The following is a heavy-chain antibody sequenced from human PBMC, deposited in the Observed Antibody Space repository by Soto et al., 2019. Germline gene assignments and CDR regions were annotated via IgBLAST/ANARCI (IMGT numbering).Heavy chain of an antibody. D-gene: IGHD6-13*01. CDR3: ARDQWIAAACKNWFDP. Sequence: SQTLSLTCAISGDSVSSNSAAWNWIRQSPSRGLEWLGRTYYRSKWYNDYAVSVKSRITINPDTSKNPFSLQLNSVTPEDTAVYYCARDQWIAAACKNWFDPWGQGTLVTVSS. CDR1: GDSVSSNSAA. CDR2: TYYRSKWYN. V-gene: IGHV6-1*01. J-gene: IGHJ5*02.